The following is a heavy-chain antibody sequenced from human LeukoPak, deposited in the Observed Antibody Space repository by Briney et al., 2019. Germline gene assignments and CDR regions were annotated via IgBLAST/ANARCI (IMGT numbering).Heavy chain of an antibody. Sequence: GGSLRLSCAASGFTFSSYSMNWVRQAPGKGLEWVSSISGSSSYIYYADSVKGRFTISRDNAKNSLYLQMNSLRAEDTAVYYCARAASSIYYYYYMDVWGKGTTVTVSS. D-gene: IGHD6-13*01. CDR1: GFTFSSYS. CDR3: ARAASSIYYYYYMDV. J-gene: IGHJ6*03. CDR2: ISGSSSYI. V-gene: IGHV3-21*01.